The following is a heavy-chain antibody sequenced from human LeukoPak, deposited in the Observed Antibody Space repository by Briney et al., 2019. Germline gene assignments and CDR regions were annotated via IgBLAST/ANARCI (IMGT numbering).Heavy chain of an antibody. CDR3: AKGNGYYYYYGMDV. V-gene: IGHV3-23*01. Sequence: GGSLRLSCAASGFTFSSYAMNWVRQAPGKGLEWVSAISGSGGTTYYADSVKGRLTISRDNSKNTLFLQMNSLRAEDAAVYYCAKGNGYYYYYGMDVWGQGTTVTVSS. CDR1: GFTFSSYA. J-gene: IGHJ6*02. CDR2: ISGSGGTT. D-gene: IGHD4-11*01.